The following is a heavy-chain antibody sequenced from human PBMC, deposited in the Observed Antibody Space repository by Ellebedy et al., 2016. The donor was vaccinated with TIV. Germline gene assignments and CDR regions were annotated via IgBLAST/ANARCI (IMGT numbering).Heavy chain of an antibody. CDR3: ARGGLNYFDY. Sequence: GGSLRLSXAASGFNFNDYYMSWIRQAPGKGLEWLSYLSYGGGTISYADSVKGRFTISRDNAKNSLYLQMNTLRGDDTAVYYCARGGLNYFDYWGQGTLLTVSS. CDR2: LSYGGGTI. CDR1: GFNFNDYY. D-gene: IGHD5-12*01. V-gene: IGHV3-11*01. J-gene: IGHJ4*02.